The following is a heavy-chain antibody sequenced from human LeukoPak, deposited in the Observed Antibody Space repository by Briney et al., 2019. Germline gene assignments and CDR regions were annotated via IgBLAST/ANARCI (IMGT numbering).Heavy chain of an antibody. CDR1: GGTISSGGYY. CDR2: IYYSGVT. Sequence: PSETLSLTCTVSGGTISSGGYYWSWIRQHPGKGLEWIVYIYYSGVTYYNPSLKSRVTISVDTSKNQFSLKLSSVTAADTAVYYCALYYYDSSGYPDAFDIWGQGTMVSVSS. D-gene: IGHD3-22*01. J-gene: IGHJ3*02. V-gene: IGHV4-31*03. CDR3: ALYYYDSSGYPDAFDI.